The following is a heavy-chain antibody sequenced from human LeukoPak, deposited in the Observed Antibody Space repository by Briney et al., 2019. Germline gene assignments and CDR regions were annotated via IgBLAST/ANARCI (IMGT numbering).Heavy chain of an antibody. CDR2: IYAGDSDT. Sequence: GESLKISCKGSGYSFTSYWIGWVRQMPGKGLEWMGIIYAGDSDTRYSPSFQGQVTISADKSISTAYLQWSSLKASDTAMYYCARPVLAVAGTGDAFDIWGQGTMVTVSS. J-gene: IGHJ3*02. D-gene: IGHD6-19*01. V-gene: IGHV5-51*01. CDR3: ARPVLAVAGTGDAFDI. CDR1: GYSFTSYW.